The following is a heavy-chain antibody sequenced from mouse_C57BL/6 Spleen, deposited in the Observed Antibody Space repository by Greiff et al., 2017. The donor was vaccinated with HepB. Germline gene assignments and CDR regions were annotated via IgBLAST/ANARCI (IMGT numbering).Heavy chain of an antibody. Sequence: VQLQQSGAELARPGASVKMSCKASGYTFTSYTMHWVKQRPGQGLEWIGYINPSSGYTKYNQKFKDKATLTADKSSSTAYMQLSSLTSEDSAVYYCARTRDGAMDYWGQGTSVTVSS. CDR1: GYTFTSYT. J-gene: IGHJ4*01. CDR2: INPSSGYT. D-gene: IGHD2-3*01. V-gene: IGHV1-4*01. CDR3: ARTRDGAMDY.